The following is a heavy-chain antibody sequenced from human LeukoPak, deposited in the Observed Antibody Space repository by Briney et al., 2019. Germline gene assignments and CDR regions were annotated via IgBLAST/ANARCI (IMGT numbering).Heavy chain of an antibody. CDR2: IIPILGIA. CDR1: GGTFSSYA. J-gene: IGHJ4*02. CDR3: AKESPHYDY. V-gene: IGHV1-69*04. Sequence: ASVKVPCKASGGTFSSYAISWVRQAPGQGLEWMGRIIPILGIANYAQKFQGRVTITADKSTSTAYMELSSLRSEDTAVYYCAKESPHYDYWGQGTLVTVSS.